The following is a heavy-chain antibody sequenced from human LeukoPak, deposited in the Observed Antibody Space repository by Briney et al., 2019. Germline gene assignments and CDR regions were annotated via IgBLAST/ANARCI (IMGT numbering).Heavy chain of an antibody. Sequence: GGSLRLSCAASGFTFSSYAMHWVRQAPGKGLEWVAVISYDGSNKYYADSVKGRFTISRDNSKNALYLQMNSLRAEDTAVYYCAKSSSWRQAYFDYWGQGTLVTVSS. CDR3: AKSSSWRQAYFDY. CDR2: ISYDGSNK. V-gene: IGHV3-30*04. J-gene: IGHJ4*02. D-gene: IGHD6-13*01. CDR1: GFTFSSYA.